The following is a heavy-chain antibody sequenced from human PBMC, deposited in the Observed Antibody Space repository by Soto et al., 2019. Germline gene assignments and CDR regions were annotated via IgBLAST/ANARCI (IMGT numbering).Heavy chain of an antibody. V-gene: IGHV1-69*08. J-gene: IGHJ4*02. D-gene: IGHD5-12*01. CDR3: ARDSPIGSVFSGYDAIDI. CDR1: GGTFSTST. Sequence: QVQLVQSGAEVKEPGSSVKVSCKASGGTFSTSTFTWVRQAPGQGLEWMGRIIPILDTADYAQKFQGNVTITADKSTSIVFMELRSLRSEDAGMYYCARDSPIGSVFSGYDAIDIWGQRTLVTVSA. CDR2: IIPILDTA.